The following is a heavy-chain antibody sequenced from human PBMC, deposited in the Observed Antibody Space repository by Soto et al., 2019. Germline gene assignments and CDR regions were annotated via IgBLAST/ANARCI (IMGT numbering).Heavy chain of an antibody. CDR2: ISGYNGDT. V-gene: IGHV1-18*01. Sequence: QGQLVQSGAEVKKPGASVKVSCKASGYTFTRYGISWVRQAPGQGLEWMGWISGYNGDTNYAQKFQGRVTMTMDTATSTADMELRSLTSDETAVYYCATNGQPPYYYYGMDVWGQGTTVTVSS. CDR1: GYTFTRYG. CDR3: ATNGQPPYYYYGMDV. J-gene: IGHJ6*02. D-gene: IGHD2-8*01.